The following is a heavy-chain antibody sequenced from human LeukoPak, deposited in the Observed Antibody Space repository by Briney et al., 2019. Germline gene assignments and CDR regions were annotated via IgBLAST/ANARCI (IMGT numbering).Heavy chain of an antibody. Sequence: GGSLRLSCAASRFTFSSYAMSWVRQAPGKGLEWVSAISDNGGGTYYAISVKGRFTISRDNSKNTLYLQMNSLRAEDTAVYYCAKRDMYYNNMRIDPWGQGTLVTVSS. J-gene: IGHJ5*02. D-gene: IGHD3-9*01. CDR3: AKRDMYYNNMRIDP. V-gene: IGHV3-23*01. CDR2: ISDNGGGT. CDR1: RFTFSSYA.